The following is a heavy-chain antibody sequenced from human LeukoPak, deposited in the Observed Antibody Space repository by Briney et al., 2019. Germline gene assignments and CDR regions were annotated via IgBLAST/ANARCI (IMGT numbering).Heavy chain of an antibody. CDR2: ISYDGSNK. Sequence: GGSLRLSCAASGFTFSSYAMHWVRQAPGKGLEWVAVISYDGSNKYYADPVKGRFTISRDNSKNTLYLQMNSLRAEDTAVYYCARGSGGDRYFDYWGQGTLVTVSS. D-gene: IGHD2-21*02. V-gene: IGHV3-30-3*01. CDR1: GFTFSSYA. J-gene: IGHJ4*02. CDR3: ARGSGGDRYFDY.